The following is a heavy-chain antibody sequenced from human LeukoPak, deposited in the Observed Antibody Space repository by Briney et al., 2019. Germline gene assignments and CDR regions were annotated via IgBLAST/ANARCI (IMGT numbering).Heavy chain of an antibody. V-gene: IGHV3-30*02. Sequence: GGSLRLSCAASGFTFSTHDMHWVRQAPGKGLEWVAFIRYDGSHEYYADSVKGRFTISRDNSKNTLYLQMNSVRSEDTALYYCAKPSGSGVDYWGQGTRVTVSS. D-gene: IGHD1-26*01. CDR1: GFTFSTHD. J-gene: IGHJ4*01. CDR3: AKPSGSGVDY. CDR2: IRYDGSHE.